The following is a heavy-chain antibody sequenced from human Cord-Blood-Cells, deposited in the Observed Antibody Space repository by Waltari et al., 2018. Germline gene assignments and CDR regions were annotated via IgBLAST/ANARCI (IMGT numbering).Heavy chain of an antibody. Sequence: QVQLVQSGAEVKKPGSSVKVSCKASGGTFSSYDISWGRQAPGQGLEWMGGVIPSFGTANYAQKFQGRVTITADESTSTADMELSSLRSEDTAVYYCARDVLAFDIWGQGTMVTVSS. J-gene: IGHJ3*02. CDR3: ARDVLAFDI. V-gene: IGHV1-69*01. CDR1: GGTFSSYD. CDR2: VIPSFGTA.